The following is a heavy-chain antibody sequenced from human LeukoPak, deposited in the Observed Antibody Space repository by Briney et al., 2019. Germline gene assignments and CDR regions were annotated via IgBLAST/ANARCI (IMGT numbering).Heavy chain of an antibody. CDR3: ARHAIAVAGTGYFDY. CDR2: IYNSGNT. Sequence: SETLSLTCTVSGGSISGYHWGWIRQPPGRGLWWIGFIYNSGNTNYSPYLKSRVTISVDTSKNQFSLKLSSVTDADTAVYYCARHAIAVAGTGYFDYWGQGTLVTVSS. CDR1: GGSISGYH. V-gene: IGHV4-59*08. J-gene: IGHJ4*02. D-gene: IGHD6-19*01.